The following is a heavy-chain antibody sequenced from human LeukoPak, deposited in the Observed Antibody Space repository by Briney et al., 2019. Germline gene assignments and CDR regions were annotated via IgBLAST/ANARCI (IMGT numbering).Heavy chain of an antibody. D-gene: IGHD5-18*01. CDR3: TGVGDSRLRRPFDY. CDR1: GFTFSNAW. Sequence: GGSLRLSCAASGFTFSNAWMSWVRQAPGKGLEWVGRIKSKTDGGTTDYAAPVKGRFTISRDDSKNTLYLQMNSLKTEDTAVYYCTGVGDSRLRRPFDYWGQGTLVSVS. V-gene: IGHV3-15*01. CDR2: IKSKTDGGTT. J-gene: IGHJ4*02.